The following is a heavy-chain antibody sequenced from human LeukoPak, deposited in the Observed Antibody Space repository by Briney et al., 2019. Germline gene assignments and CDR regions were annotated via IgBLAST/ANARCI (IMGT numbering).Heavy chain of an antibody. D-gene: IGHD6-19*01. V-gene: IGHV1-2*02. Sequence: ASVKVSCKASGYTFTAYYIHWVRQAPGQGLEWIGWINTISGGTNYAQKLQGRVTMTTDTSTSTAYMELRSLRSDDTAVYYCARDGGGWGNLFDYWGQGTLVTVSS. J-gene: IGHJ4*02. CDR3: ARDGGGWGNLFDY. CDR2: INTISGGT. CDR1: GYTFTAYY.